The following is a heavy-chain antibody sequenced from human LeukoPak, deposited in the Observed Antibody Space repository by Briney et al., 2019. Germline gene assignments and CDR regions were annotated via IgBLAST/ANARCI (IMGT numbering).Heavy chain of an antibody. V-gene: IGHV3-23*01. D-gene: IGHD5-12*01. CDR1: GFTFTTYA. CDR2: IGGSGRST. J-gene: IGHJ4*02. CDR3: AKSGRMVATPFYFDY. Sequence: GGSLRLSCAASGFTFTTYAMSWVRQAPGKGLEWVSGIGGSGRSTYYADYVKGRFTISRDNSKNTLYLQMNSLRAEDTAVYYCAKSGRMVATPFYFDYWGQGTLVTVSS.